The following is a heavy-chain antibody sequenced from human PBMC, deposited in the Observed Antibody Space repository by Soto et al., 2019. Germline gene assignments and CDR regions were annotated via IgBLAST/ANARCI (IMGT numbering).Heavy chain of an antibody. J-gene: IGHJ4*02. CDR3: ERDISHFSGPDY. CDR1: GFTFSSYA. D-gene: IGHD6-19*01. Sequence: QVQLVESGGGVVQPGRSLRLSCAASGFTFSSYAMHWVRQAPGKGLEWVAVISYDGSNKYYADSVKGRFTISRDNSKNTLYLQINNLRAEATAVYYCERDISHFSGPDYWGQGTLVTVSS. CDR2: ISYDGSNK. V-gene: IGHV3-30-3*01.